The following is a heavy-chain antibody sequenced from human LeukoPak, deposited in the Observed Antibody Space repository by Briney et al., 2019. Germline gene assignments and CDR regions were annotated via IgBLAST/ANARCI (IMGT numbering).Heavy chain of an antibody. CDR3: AKLDYYDSSGYYQNWFDP. CDR2: INPNSGGT. V-gene: IGHV1-2*02. J-gene: IGHJ5*02. CDR1: GYTFTGYY. D-gene: IGHD3-22*01. Sequence: ASVKVSCKASGYTFTGYYMHWVRQAPGQGLEWMGWINPNSGGTNYAQKFQGRVTMTRDTSISTAYMELSRLRSDDTAVYYCAKLDYYDSSGYYQNWFDPWGQGTLVTVSS.